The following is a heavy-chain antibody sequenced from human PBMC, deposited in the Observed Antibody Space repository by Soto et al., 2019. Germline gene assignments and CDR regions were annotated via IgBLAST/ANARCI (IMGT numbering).Heavy chain of an antibody. J-gene: IGHJ5*02. D-gene: IGHD3-16*01. V-gene: IGHV4-34*01. CDR3: ARGRVVIGYRMILPQNWFDP. CDR2: INHSGST. Sequence: QVQLQQWGAGLLKPSETLSLTCAVYGGSFSGYYWSWIRQPPGKGLEWSGEINHSGSTNYNPSLKSRVTISVDTSKNHFSPKLSSVTAADTALYYCARGRVVIGYRMILPQNWFDPWGQGTLVTVSS. CDR1: GGSFSGYY.